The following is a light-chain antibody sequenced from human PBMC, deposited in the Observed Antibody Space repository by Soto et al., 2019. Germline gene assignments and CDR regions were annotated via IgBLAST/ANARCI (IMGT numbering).Light chain of an antibody. CDR1: SSDIGGYNY. CDR2: DVR. CDR3: SSYTSGSTVI. V-gene: IGLV2-14*01. J-gene: IGLJ2*01. Sequence: QSALTQPASMSGSPGQSITISCTGTSSDIGGYNYISWYQQLPGKAPKFIIYDVRNRPSGVSNRFSGSRSGNTASLTISGLQAEDEADYYCSSYTSGSTVIFGGGTKLTVL.